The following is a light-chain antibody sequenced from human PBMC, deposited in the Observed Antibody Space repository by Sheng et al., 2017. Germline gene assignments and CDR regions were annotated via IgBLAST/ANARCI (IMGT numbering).Light chain of an antibody. CDR3: QQRSNWPLT. Sequence: EIVLTQSPGTLSLSPGERATLSCRASQSVSSSYLAWYQQKPGQAPRLLIYDSSKRAPGIPARFSGSGSGTDFTLTIGSLEPEDFAVYYCQQRSNWPLTFGGGTKVEIK. CDR1: QSVSSSY. CDR2: DSS. V-gene: IGKV3D-20*02. J-gene: IGKJ4*01.